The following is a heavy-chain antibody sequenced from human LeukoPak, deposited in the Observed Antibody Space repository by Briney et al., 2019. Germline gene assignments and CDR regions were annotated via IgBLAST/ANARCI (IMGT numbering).Heavy chain of an antibody. J-gene: IGHJ4*02. CDR3: ARRGSSGNYLVDY. D-gene: IGHD3-22*01. CDR1: GYSFTNYW. Sequence: GESLKISCKGSGYSFTNYWIGWVRQMPGKGLEWMGIINPADFDTKYSPPFQGQVTISVDKSITTAYLQWSRLEASDTAMYYCARRGSSGNYLVDYWGQGTLVTVST. CDR2: INPADFDT. V-gene: IGHV5-51*01.